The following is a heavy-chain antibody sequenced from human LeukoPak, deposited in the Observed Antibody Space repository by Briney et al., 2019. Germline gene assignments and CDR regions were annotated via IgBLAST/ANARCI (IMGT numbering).Heavy chain of an antibody. CDR2: INPNSGGT. Sequence: ASVKVSCKASGYTFTGYYMHWVRQAPGQGLGSMGWINPNSGGTNYAQKFQGRVTMTRDTSISTAYMELSRLRSDDTAVYYCARDPYYGGNSPPPDWGQGTLVTVSS. V-gene: IGHV1-2*02. CDR3: ARDPYYGGNSPPPD. D-gene: IGHD4-23*01. J-gene: IGHJ4*02. CDR1: GYTFTGYY.